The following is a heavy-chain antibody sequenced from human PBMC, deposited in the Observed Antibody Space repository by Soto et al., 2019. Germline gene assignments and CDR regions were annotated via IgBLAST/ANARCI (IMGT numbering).Heavy chain of an antibody. J-gene: IGHJ5*02. CDR3: XRHPWVLAVAGPGWFDP. Sequence: PSETLSLTCTVSGGSISSSSYYWGWIRQPPGKGLEWIGSIYYSGSTYYNPSLKSRVTISVDTSKNQFSLKLSSVTAADTAVYYCXRHPWVLAVAGPGWFDPWGQGTLVTVSS. CDR2: IYYSGST. D-gene: IGHD6-19*01. V-gene: IGHV4-39*01. CDR1: GGSISSSSYY.